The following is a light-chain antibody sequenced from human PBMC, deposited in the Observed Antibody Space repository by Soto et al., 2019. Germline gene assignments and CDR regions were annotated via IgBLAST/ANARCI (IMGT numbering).Light chain of an antibody. CDR1: HSVSSSY. J-gene: IGKJ5*01. Sequence: EIVLTQSPGTLSLSPGERATLSCRASHSVSSSYLAWYQQKPGQAPRLLIYGASSRATGIPDSFSGSGSGTDFTLTISRLEPEEFAVYYCQQYGSSPPSTFGQGTRLEIK. CDR3: QQYGSSPPST. CDR2: GAS. V-gene: IGKV3-20*01.